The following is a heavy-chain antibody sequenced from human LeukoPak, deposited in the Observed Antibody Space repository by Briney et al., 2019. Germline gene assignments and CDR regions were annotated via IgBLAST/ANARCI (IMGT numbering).Heavy chain of an antibody. CDR1: GFTFSSYG. V-gene: IGHV3-33*01. CDR2: IWYDGSNK. D-gene: IGHD3-10*01. CDR3: ARGLVRGVFDY. Sequence: PGGSLRLSCAASGFTFSSYGMHWVRQAPGKGLEWVAVIWYDGSNKYYADSVKGRFTISRDNSKNTLYLQMNSLRAEDTAVYYCARGLVRGVFDYWGQGTLVTVSS. J-gene: IGHJ4*02.